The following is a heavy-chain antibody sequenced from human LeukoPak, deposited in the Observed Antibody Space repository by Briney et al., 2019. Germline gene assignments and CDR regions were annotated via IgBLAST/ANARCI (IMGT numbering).Heavy chain of an antibody. CDR1: GFTFSNYG. Sequence: GGSLRLSCAASGFTFSNYGMHWVRQAPGKGLEWVAFIRYDGSNKYYADSVKGRFTISRDNSKNTLYLQMNPLYLRMNSLRAEDTAVYYCAKDSCTSTSCPFDYWGQGTLVTVSS. CDR3: AKDSCTSTSCPFDY. J-gene: IGHJ4*02. V-gene: IGHV3-30*02. CDR2: IRYDGSNK. D-gene: IGHD2-2*01.